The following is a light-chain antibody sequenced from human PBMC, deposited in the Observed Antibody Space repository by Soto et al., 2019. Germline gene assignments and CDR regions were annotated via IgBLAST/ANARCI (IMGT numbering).Light chain of an antibody. CDR1: QIVRSNS. Sequence: EMVLTRSRATLSLSLGNDGTLACRASQIVRSNSLAWYQQKPGQPPRLLIYDASSRPPGIPDRFSGSGSGTDFTLTISRLEPEDFAVYYCQQSATFGPGTKVDIK. J-gene: IGKJ3*01. V-gene: IGKV3D-20*02. CDR2: DAS. CDR3: QQSAT.